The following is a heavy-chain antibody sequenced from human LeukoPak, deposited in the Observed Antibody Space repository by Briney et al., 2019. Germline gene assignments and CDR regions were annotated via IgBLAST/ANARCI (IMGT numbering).Heavy chain of an antibody. CDR1: GFTFDDYA. CDR2: ISWNSGSI. CDR3: ARFPRWLQGDDAFDI. J-gene: IGHJ3*02. D-gene: IGHD5-12*01. V-gene: IGHV3-9*01. Sequence: SLRLSCAASGFTFDDYAMHWVRQAPGKGLEWVSGISWNSGSIGYADSVKGRFTISRDNAKNSLYLQMNSLRAEDTAVYYCARFPRWLQGDDAFDIWGQGTMVTVSS.